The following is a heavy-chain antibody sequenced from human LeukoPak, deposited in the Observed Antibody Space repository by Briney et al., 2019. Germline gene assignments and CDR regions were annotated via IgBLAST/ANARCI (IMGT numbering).Heavy chain of an antibody. J-gene: IGHJ4*02. V-gene: IGHV4-59*12. CDR3: ARVPVVRGVIED. D-gene: IGHD3-10*01. CDR2: IHYSGTS. Sequence: SETLSLTCTVSGGSISSYYWSWIRQPPGKGLEWIGYIHYSGTSYYNPPLKSRVTISIDTSKNQFSLKLSSVTAADAAVYYCARVPVVRGVIEDWGQGTLVTVSS. CDR1: GGSISSYY.